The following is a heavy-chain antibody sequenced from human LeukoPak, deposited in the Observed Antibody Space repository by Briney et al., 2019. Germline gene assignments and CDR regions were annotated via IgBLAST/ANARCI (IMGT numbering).Heavy chain of an antibody. D-gene: IGHD3-9*01. J-gene: IGHJ3*02. CDR1: GFTFSSYS. Sequence: GGSLRLSCAASGFTFSSYSMNWVRQAPGKGLEWVSSISSSSSYIYYADSVKGRFTISRDNAKNSLYLQMNSLRAEDTAVYYCARLDGTGAFDIWGQGTMVTVSS. V-gene: IGHV3-21*01. CDR2: ISSSSSYI. CDR3: ARLDGTGAFDI.